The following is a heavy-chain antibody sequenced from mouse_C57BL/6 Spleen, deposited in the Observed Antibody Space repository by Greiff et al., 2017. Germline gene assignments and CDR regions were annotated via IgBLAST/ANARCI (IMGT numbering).Heavy chain of an antibody. V-gene: IGHV5-16*01. Sequence: DVQLVASEGGLVQPGSSMKLSCTASGFTFSDYYMAWVRQVPEKGLEWVANINYDGSSTYYLDSLKSRFIISRDNAKNILYLQMSSLKSEDTATYYCARVGYYGSNWYFDVWGTGTTVTVSS. J-gene: IGHJ1*03. D-gene: IGHD1-1*01. CDR3: ARVGYYGSNWYFDV. CDR1: GFTFSDYY. CDR2: INYDGSST.